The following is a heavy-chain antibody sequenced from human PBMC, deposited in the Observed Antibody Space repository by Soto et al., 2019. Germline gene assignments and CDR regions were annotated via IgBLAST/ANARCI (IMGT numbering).Heavy chain of an antibody. CDR2: IYSGGST. V-gene: IGHV3-66*01. CDR1: GFTVSSNY. CDR3: ARDILRGYYYDSSP. Sequence: GGSLRLSCAASGFTVSSNYMSWVRQAPGKGLEWVSVIYSGGSTYYADSVKGRFTISRDNSKNTLYLQMNSLRAEDTAVYYCARDILRGYYYDSSPWGQGTLVTVSS. J-gene: IGHJ5*02. D-gene: IGHD3-22*01.